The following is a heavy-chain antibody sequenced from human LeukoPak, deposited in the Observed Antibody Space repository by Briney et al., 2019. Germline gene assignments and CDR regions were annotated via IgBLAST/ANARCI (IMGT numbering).Heavy chain of an antibody. CDR1: GFMFIDHY. CDR3: ARDLRLLWFGDLFDY. D-gene: IGHD3-10*01. CDR2: SSGRGDSI. Sequence: PGGSLRLSCAASGFMFIDHYINWMRQAPGKGLEWISYSSGRGDSIFYADSVKGRFTISRDNSKNTLYLQMNSLRAEDTAVYYCARDLRLLWFGDLFDYWGQGTLVTVSS. J-gene: IGHJ4*02. V-gene: IGHV3-11*04.